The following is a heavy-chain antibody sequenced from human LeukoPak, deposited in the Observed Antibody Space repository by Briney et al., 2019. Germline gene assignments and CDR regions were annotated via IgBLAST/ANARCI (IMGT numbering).Heavy chain of an antibody. Sequence: PGGSLRLSCAASGFTFSSYAMSWVRQAPGKGLEWVGRIKSKTDGGTTDYAAPVKGRFTISRDDSKNTLYLQMNSLKTEDTAVYYCTTTEFMVRGVIILEPSDYWGQGTLVTVSS. CDR3: TTTEFMVRGVIILEPSDY. J-gene: IGHJ4*02. CDR2: IKSKTDGGTT. V-gene: IGHV3-15*01. D-gene: IGHD3-10*01. CDR1: GFTFSSYA.